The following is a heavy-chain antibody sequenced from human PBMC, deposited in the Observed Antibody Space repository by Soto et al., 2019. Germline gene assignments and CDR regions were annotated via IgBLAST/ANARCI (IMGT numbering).Heavy chain of an antibody. CDR1: GFTFTSSA. D-gene: IGHD3-22*01. J-gene: IGHJ4*02. Sequence: GASVKVSCKASGFTFTSSAVQWVRQARGQRLEWIGWIVVGSGNTNYAQKFQERVTITRDMSTSTAYMELSSLRSEDTAVYYCAAEDGYYDTSGSIWGRGTLVTVSS. CDR2: IVVGSGNT. V-gene: IGHV1-58*01. CDR3: AAEDGYYDTSGSI.